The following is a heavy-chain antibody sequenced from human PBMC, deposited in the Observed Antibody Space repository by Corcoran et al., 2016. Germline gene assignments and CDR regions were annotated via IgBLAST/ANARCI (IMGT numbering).Heavy chain of an antibody. CDR3: ARGAPRGDYYGSGSFNWFDP. D-gene: IGHD3-10*01. Sequence: QVQLQQWGAGLLKPSETLSLTCAVYGGSFSGYYWSWLRQPPGKGLEWIGEINHSGSTNYNPSLKSRVTISVDTSKTQFSLTLSAVNAADTAVYYCARGAPRGDYYGSGSFNWFDPLGQGTLVTVSS. V-gene: IGHV4-34*01. J-gene: IGHJ5*02. CDR2: INHSGST. CDR1: GGSFSGYY.